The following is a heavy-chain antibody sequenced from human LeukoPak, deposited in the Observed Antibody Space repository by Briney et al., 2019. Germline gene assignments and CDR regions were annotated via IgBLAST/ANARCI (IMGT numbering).Heavy chain of an antibody. D-gene: IGHD4-23*01. CDR1: GGSISSYY. V-gene: IGHV4-59*01. CDR3: TRGTAVYGGNSPYYFDY. Sequence: WETLSLTCTVSGGSISSYYWSWIRQPPGKGLEWIGYIYYSGSTNYNPSLKSRVSIPVGTSKNQFSLKLTSVTTADTAVYYCTRGTAVYGGNSPYYFDYWGQGTLVTVSS. J-gene: IGHJ4*02. CDR2: IYYSGST.